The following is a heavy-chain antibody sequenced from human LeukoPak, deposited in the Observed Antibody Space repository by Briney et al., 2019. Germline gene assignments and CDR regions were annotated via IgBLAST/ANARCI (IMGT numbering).Heavy chain of an antibody. CDR1: GFPFSTYA. CDR3: TKDRLPDGRWSLDY. D-gene: IGHD6-13*01. J-gene: IGHJ4*02. V-gene: IGHV3-23*01. CDR2: IYGNGGGI. Sequence: GGSLRLSCAASGFPFSTYAMNWVRQDPGKGLEWVSGIYGNGGGIQYADSVKGRFTISRDNSKNTLYLQMNSLRAEDTALYYCTKDRLPDGRWSLDYWGQGTLVNVSS.